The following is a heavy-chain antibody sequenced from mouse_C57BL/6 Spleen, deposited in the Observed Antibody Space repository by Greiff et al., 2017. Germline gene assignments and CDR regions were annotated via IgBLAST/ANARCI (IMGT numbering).Heavy chain of an antibody. CDR1: GYSFTGYY. CDR2: INPSNGCT. J-gene: IGHJ3*01. CDR3: ERRGGAY. V-gene: IGHV1-42*01. Sequence: EVQLQESGPELVKPGASVKISCKASGYSFTGYYMNWVKQSPEKSLEWIGEINPSNGCTTYNQKFKAKATLTVDKSSSTAYMQLKRLASEDSAVYYSERRGGAYWGQGPLVTVSA.